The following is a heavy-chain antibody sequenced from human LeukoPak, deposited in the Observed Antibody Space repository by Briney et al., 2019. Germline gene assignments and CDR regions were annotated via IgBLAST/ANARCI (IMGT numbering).Heavy chain of an antibody. J-gene: IGHJ4*02. CDR1: GFTFSSYA. Sequence: PGGSLRLSCAVSGFTFSSYAMSWVRQAPEKGLEWVSAISGSGGSTYYADSVKGRFTISRDNSKNTLYLQMNSLRAEDTAVYYCAKVGSLVPILDYWGQGTLVTVSS. V-gene: IGHV3-23*01. D-gene: IGHD1-26*01. CDR3: AKVGSLVPILDY. CDR2: ISGSGGST.